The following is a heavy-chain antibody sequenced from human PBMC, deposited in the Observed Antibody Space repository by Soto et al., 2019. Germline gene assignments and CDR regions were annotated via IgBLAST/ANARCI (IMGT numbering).Heavy chain of an antibody. Sequence: GGSLRLSCAASGFTFSSYAMHWVRQAPGTGLEWVAVITYEGSNKYYADSVKGRFTISRDNSKNTLYLQMNSLRTEDTAVYYCARVLGGMATVPFDYWGQGALVTVS. CDR1: GFTFSSYA. D-gene: IGHD4-4*01. J-gene: IGHJ4*02. CDR3: ARVLGGMATVPFDY. CDR2: ITYEGSNK. V-gene: IGHV3-30-3*01.